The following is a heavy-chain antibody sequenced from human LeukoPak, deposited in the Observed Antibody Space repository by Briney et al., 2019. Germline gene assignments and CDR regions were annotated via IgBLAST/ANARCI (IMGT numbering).Heavy chain of an antibody. CDR3: ARTRDGPFDY. D-gene: IGHD5-24*01. J-gene: IGHJ4*02. Sequence: GGSLRLSCVVSGFTFSSYEMNWVRQAPGKGLEWLSHISSSGSSIQYADSVKGRFTISRDNAKNSLYLQMNSLRAEDTAVYYCARTRDGPFDYWGRGTLVTVSS. CDR2: ISSSGSSI. V-gene: IGHV3-48*03. CDR1: GFTFSSYE.